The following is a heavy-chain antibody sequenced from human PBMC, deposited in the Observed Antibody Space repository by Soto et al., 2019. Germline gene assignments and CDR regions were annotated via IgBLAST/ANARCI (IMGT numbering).Heavy chain of an antibody. J-gene: IGHJ4*02. CDR1: GFTFSSYS. Sequence: GGSLRLSCAASGFTFSSYSMSWVRQAPGKGLEWVSGFRTSGDGGTTYYADSVRGRFTISRDNSKNMLFLQMNSLRAEDTAIYYCAKKVNSGPGSQYFDYWGQGTLVTV. CDR3: AKKVNSGPGSQYFDY. V-gene: IGHV3-23*01. D-gene: IGHD3-10*01. CDR2: FRTSGDGGTT.